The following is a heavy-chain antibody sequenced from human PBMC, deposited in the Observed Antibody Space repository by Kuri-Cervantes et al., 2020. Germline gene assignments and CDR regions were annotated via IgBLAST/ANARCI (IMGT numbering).Heavy chain of an antibody. Sequence: ETLSLTCAASGLTFSNAWMSWVRQAPGKGLEWVSVIYSGGSTYYADSVKGRFTISRDNSKNTLYPQMNSLRAEDTAVYYCARFMITFGGVIVSRYGMDVWGQGTTVTVSS. D-gene: IGHD3-16*02. CDR1: GLTFSNAW. CDR2: IYSGGST. V-gene: IGHV3-53*01. J-gene: IGHJ6*02. CDR3: ARFMITFGGVIVSRYGMDV.